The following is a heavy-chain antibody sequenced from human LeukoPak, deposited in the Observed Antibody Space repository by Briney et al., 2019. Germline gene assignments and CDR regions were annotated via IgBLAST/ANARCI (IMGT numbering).Heavy chain of an antibody. Sequence: ASVKVSCKASGYTFTSYGISWVRQAPGQGLEWMGWISAYNGNTNYAQKLQGRVTMTTDTSTSTAYMELRSLRSDDTAVYYCARDTRPAISSXWYVGELDYWGQGTLVTVSS. CDR1: GYTFTSYG. J-gene: IGHJ4*02. CDR2: ISAYNGNT. V-gene: IGHV1-18*01. CDR3: ARDTRPAISSXWYVGELDY. D-gene: IGHD6-13*01.